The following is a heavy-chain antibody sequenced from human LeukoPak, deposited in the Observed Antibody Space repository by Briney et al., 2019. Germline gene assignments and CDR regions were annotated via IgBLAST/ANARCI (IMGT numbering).Heavy chain of an antibody. CDR3: ARPVPSRLGWFDP. D-gene: IGHD1-1*01. V-gene: IGHV4-39*01. Sequence: TSETLSLTCTVSGGSISSSSYYWGWIRQPPGKGLEWIGSIYYSGSTYYNPSLKSRVSISVHTSKNQFSLKLRSVTAADTAVYYCARPVPSRLGWFDPWGQGTLVTVSS. J-gene: IGHJ5*02. CDR1: GGSISSSSYY. CDR2: IYYSGST.